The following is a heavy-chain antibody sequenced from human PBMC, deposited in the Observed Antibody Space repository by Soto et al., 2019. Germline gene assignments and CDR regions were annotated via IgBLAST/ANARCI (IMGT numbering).Heavy chain of an antibody. J-gene: IGHJ6*02. CDR1: GYIFTLYW. Sequence: GESLKISCKASGYIFTLYWIGWVRQMPGKGLEWMGIIYPGDSDTRYSPSFQGQVTISADKSISTASLQWSSLKASDTAGYYCARQSPTPGYYYFSSGMDVWGQGTTVTVSS. V-gene: IGHV5-51*01. CDR3: ARQSPTPGYYYFSSGMDV. CDR2: IYPGDSDT. D-gene: IGHD4-17*01.